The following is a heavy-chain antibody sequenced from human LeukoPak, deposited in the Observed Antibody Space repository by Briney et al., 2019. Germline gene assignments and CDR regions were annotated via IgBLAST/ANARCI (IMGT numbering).Heavy chain of an antibody. CDR2: INHSGST. Sequence: PSETLSLTCAVYGGSFSGYYWSWIRQPPGKGLEWIGEINHSGSTNYNPSLKSRVTISVDTSKNQFSLKLSSVTAADTAVYYCARRPKRRLAVTVHFDYWGQGTLVTVSS. CDR1: GGSFSGYY. J-gene: IGHJ4*02. V-gene: IGHV4-34*01. D-gene: IGHD4-17*01. CDR3: ARRPKRRLAVTVHFDY.